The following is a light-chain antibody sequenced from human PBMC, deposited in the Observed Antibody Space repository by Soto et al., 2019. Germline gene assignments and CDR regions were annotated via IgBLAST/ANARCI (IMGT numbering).Light chain of an antibody. V-gene: IGKV4-1*01. CDR3: HQYYSAPYT. J-gene: IGKJ2*01. CDR1: QRILYRLNNKNF. CDR2: WAS. Sequence: DIVMTQSPDSLAVSLGERATINCKSSQRILYRLNNKNFLAWYQQKPGQPPKLLIYWASTRESGVPDRFSGSDSGTDFTLTISSLQAEDVAVYYCHQYYSAPYTFGQGTKLEIK.